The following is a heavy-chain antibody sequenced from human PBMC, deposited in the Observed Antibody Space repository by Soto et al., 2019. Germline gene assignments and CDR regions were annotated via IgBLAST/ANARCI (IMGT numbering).Heavy chain of an antibody. D-gene: IGHD6-19*01. CDR3: ARVSGTPYFQQ. V-gene: IGHV2-5*01. CDR1: GFSLSTGGVG. Sequence: QITLKESGPTLVKPTQTLTLTCTFSGFSLSTGGVGVGWIRQPPGKALEWLALIYWNDDKRYSPSLKSRLTITNDTSKSQAVLTMTNMDPVDTATYYCARVSGTPYFQQWGQGTLVTVSS. J-gene: IGHJ1*01. CDR2: IYWNDDK.